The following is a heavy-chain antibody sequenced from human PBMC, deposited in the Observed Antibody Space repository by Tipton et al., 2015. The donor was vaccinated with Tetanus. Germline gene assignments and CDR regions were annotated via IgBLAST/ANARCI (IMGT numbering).Heavy chain of an antibody. CDR1: GGSLFSGSFY. CDR3: ARQADNWFDP. V-gene: IGHV4-39*01. J-gene: IGHJ5*02. D-gene: IGHD6-25*01. Sequence: TLSLTCSVSGGSLFSGSFYWAWLRQPPGKGLEWFGQIYYNGNTYYLSSLRSRVTISADTSNNQFSLSLRSVTAADTAVYYCARQADNWFDPWGQGTLVTVS. CDR2: IYYNGNT.